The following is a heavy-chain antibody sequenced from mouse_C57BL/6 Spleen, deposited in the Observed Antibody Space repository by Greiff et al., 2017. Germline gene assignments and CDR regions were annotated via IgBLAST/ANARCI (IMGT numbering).Heavy chain of an antibody. CDR2: IDPSDSYT. V-gene: IGHV1-69*01. J-gene: IGHJ1*03. CDR1: GYTFTSYW. Sequence: VQLQQSGAELVMPGASVKLSCKASGYTFTSYWMHWVKQRPGQGLEWIGEIDPSDSYTNYNQKFKGKSTLTVDKSSSTAYMQLSSLTSEDSAVYYCARGDPVVATRYFDVWGTGTTVTVSS. D-gene: IGHD1-1*01. CDR3: ARGDPVVATRYFDV.